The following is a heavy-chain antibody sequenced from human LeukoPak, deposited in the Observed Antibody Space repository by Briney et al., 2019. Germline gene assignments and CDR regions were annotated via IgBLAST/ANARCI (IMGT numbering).Heavy chain of an antibody. D-gene: IGHD5-12*01. Sequence: GGSLRLSCAASGFTFSSYSMNWVRQAPGKGLEWVSSISSSSLYIYYADSVKGRFTISRDNAKNSLYLQMNSLRAEDTAVYYCARGDIVATTIDYWGQGTLVTVSS. CDR2: ISSSSLYI. V-gene: IGHV3-21*01. J-gene: IGHJ4*02. CDR3: ARGDIVATTIDY. CDR1: GFTFSSYS.